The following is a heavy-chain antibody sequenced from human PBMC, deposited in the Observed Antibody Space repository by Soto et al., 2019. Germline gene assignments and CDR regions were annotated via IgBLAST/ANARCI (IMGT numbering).Heavy chain of an antibody. CDR1: GYTFTAYY. V-gene: IGHV1-2*04. CDR3: ARGADILTRSYGMDV. J-gene: IGHJ6*02. Sequence: GASVKVSCKASGYTFTAYYMYWVRQAPGQGLEWMGWINPNSGGTNYAQKFQGWVTMTRDTSISTAYMDLSRLRSDDTAVYFCARGADILTRSYGMDVWGQGTTVTVSS. CDR2: INPNSGGT. D-gene: IGHD3-9*01.